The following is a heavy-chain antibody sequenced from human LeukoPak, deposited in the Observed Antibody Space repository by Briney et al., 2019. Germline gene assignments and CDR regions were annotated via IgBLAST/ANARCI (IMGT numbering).Heavy chain of an antibody. CDR3: ARGITMVRGVINRFDY. Sequence: SETLSLTCTVSGGSISSYYWSWIRQPPGKGLEWIGYIYYSGSTNYNPSLKSRVTISVDTSKNQFSLKLSSVTAADTAVYYCARGITMVRGVINRFDYWGQGTLVTVSS. D-gene: IGHD3-10*01. V-gene: IGHV4-59*12. CDR2: IYYSGST. CDR1: GGSISSYY. J-gene: IGHJ4*02.